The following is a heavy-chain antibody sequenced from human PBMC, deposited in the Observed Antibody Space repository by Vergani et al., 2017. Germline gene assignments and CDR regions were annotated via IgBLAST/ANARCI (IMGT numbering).Heavy chain of an antibody. CDR2: IYHSGST. V-gene: IGHV4-30-2*01. Sequence: QLQLQESGSGLVQPSQTLSLTCAVSGGSISSGGYSWSWIRQPPGKGLEWIGYIYHSGSTYYNPSLKSRVTISVDRSKNQFSLKLSSVTAADTAVYYCASLRDYYYMDVWGKGTTVTVSS. D-gene: IGHD4-17*01. CDR3: ASLRDYYYMDV. CDR1: GGSISSGGYS. J-gene: IGHJ6*03.